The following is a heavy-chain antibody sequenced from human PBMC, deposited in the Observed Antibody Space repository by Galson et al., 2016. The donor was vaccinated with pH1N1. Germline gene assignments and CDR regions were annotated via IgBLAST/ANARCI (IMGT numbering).Heavy chain of an antibody. J-gene: IGHJ4*02. Sequence: SVKVSCKASGYTFSSFYVHWVRQGPAQGLEWMGVIDPSGGGTMYSQKFQDLVTLARDMSTSTVYMELTSLKSEDTAVYYCIRDLGRLSESWGQGTLVTVS. CDR1: GYTFSSFY. V-gene: IGHV1-46*03. D-gene: IGHD1-26*01. CDR3: IRDLGRLSES. CDR2: IDPSGGGT.